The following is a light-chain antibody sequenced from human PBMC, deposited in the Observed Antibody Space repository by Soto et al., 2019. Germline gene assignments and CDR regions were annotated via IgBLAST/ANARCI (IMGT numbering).Light chain of an antibody. CDR3: QQHSTWPPLT. J-gene: IGKJ4*01. V-gene: IGKV3-11*01. CDR2: DTS. CDR1: HDVCHY. Sequence: EIVLTQSPATLSASPGASAALSGRTSHDVCHYVAWYRQIPGQAPRLLIYDTSNRAAGIPDRLRGSWSGTDFTLTISSLEPDDFAVYYCQQHSTWPPLTFGGGTKVEIK.